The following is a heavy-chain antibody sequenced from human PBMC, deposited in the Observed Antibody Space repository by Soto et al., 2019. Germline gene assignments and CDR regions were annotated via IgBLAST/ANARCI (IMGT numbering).Heavy chain of an antibody. CDR2: IYHSGNT. V-gene: IGHV4-31*03. CDR1: GGSVSSGGYY. CDR3: ARVPRNGKNDDYSRYLDY. Sequence: QVQLQESGPGLVKPSQTLSLTCTVSGGSVSSGGYYWSWIRQHPGKGLERIGYIYHSGNTYLNPSLKTRVTIAVDTSKNQFSLKLSSVTAADTAVYYCARVPRNGKNDDYSRYLDYWGQGTLVSVSS. D-gene: IGHD4-17*01. J-gene: IGHJ4*02.